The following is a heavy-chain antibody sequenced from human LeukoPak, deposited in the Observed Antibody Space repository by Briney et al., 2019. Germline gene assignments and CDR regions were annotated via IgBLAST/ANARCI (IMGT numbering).Heavy chain of an antibody. CDR2: IYPGDSDT. D-gene: IGHD4-11*01. Sequence: GESLKISCKGSGYSFTSYWIGWVRQMPGKGLEWMGIIYPGDSDTRYSPSFQGQVTISADKSISTAYLQWSSLKASDTAMYYCARFVGPEMTTVPPALDYWGQGTLVTVSS. J-gene: IGHJ4*02. CDR1: GYSFTSYW. V-gene: IGHV5-51*01. CDR3: ARFVGPEMTTVPPALDY.